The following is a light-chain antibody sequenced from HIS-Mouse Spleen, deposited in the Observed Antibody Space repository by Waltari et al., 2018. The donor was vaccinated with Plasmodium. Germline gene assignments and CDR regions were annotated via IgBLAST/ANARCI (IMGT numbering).Light chain of an antibody. CDR3: QQYNNWSFT. V-gene: IGKV3-15*01. Sequence: EIVMTQSPATLSVSPGERATLSCRASQSVSSNLAWYQQKHGQPPRLLIYGASTRSTGIPARFSGSGSGTEFTLTISSLQSEDFAVYYCQQYNNWSFTFGPGTKVDIK. CDR2: GAS. J-gene: IGKJ3*01. CDR1: QSVSSN.